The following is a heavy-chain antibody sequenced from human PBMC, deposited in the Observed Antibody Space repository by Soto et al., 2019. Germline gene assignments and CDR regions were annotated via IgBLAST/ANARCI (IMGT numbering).Heavy chain of an antibody. D-gene: IGHD2-8*01. V-gene: IGHV4-59*01. Sequence: QVQLQESGPGLVKPSETLSLTCTVSGGSITNDYWSWIRQPPGKGPEWIGYVYYSGTTNFNPSLQSRVTMSVDTSKKQFSLKLKSVTPADTAVYYCAKMVGSWYFDLWGRGTLVTVSS. CDR2: VYYSGTT. CDR1: GGSITNDY. CDR3: AKMVGSWYFDL. J-gene: IGHJ2*01.